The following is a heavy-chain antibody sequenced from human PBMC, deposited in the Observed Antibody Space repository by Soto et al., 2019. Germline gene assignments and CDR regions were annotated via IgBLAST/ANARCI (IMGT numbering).Heavy chain of an antibody. CDR2: IRSKANSYAT. Sequence: VQLVESGGGLVQPGGSLKLSCAASGFTFSGSAMHWVRQASGKGLEWVGRIRSKANSYATAYAASVKGRFTISRDDSKNTAYLQMNSLRAEDTAVYYCARDAVTTLDDALDIWGQGTMVTVSS. CDR1: GFTFSGSA. V-gene: IGHV3-73*02. J-gene: IGHJ3*02. CDR3: ARDAVTTLDDALDI. D-gene: IGHD6-19*01.